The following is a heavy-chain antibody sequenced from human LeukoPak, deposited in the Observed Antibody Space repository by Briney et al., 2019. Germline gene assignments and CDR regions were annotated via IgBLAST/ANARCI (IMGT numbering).Heavy chain of an antibody. J-gene: IGHJ4*02. CDR2: INHSGST. CDR3: ARAPYYYDSSSPYFDY. D-gene: IGHD3-22*01. Sequence: SETLSLTCAVYGGSFSGYYWSWIRQPPGKGLEWIGEINHSGSTNYNPSLKSRVTISVDTSKNQFSLKLSSVTAADTAVYYCARAPYYYDSSSPYFDYWGQGTLVTVSS. CDR1: GGSFSGYY. V-gene: IGHV4-34*01.